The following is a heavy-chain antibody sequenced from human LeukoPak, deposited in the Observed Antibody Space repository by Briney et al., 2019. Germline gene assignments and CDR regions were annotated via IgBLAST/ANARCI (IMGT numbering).Heavy chain of an antibody. CDR2: IYSGDSDT. CDR3: ARHTVVRGVIHSDY. J-gene: IGHJ4*02. Sequence: KSGESLKISCKGSGYSFTSYWIGWVRQMPGKGLEWMGIIYSGDSDTRYSPSFQGQVTISADKSISTAYLQWSSLKASDTAMYYCARHTVVRGVIHSDYWGQGTLVTVSS. V-gene: IGHV5-51*01. CDR1: GYSFTSYW. D-gene: IGHD3-10*01.